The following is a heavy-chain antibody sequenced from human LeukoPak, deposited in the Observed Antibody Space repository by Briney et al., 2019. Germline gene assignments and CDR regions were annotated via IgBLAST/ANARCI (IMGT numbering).Heavy chain of an antibody. CDR3: ARHIEHPSGSYYRFPVY. Sequence: ASETLSLTCTVSGGSISTSSYYWGWIRQPPGKGLEWIGNIYYSGSTYYNPSLRGRVTMSVDTSKTQSSLKLSSVTAADTAVYYCARHIEHPSGSYYRFPVYWGQGPLVTVSS. J-gene: IGHJ4*02. V-gene: IGHV4-39*01. D-gene: IGHD1-26*01. CDR1: GGSISTSSYY. CDR2: IYYSGST.